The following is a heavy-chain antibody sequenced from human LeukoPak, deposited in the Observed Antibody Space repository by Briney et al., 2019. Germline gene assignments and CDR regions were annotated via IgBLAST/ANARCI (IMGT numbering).Heavy chain of an antibody. V-gene: IGHV4-59*01. CDR2: IYYSGST. CDR1: GGSISSYY. J-gene: IGHJ4*02. D-gene: IGHD1-26*01. CDR3: ARGGSYYEPFDY. Sequence: PSGTLSLTCTVSGGSISSYYWSWIRQPPGKGLEWIGYIYYSGSTNYNPSLKSRVTISVDTSKTQFSLKLSSVTAADTAVYYCARGGSYYEPFDYWGQGTLVTVSS.